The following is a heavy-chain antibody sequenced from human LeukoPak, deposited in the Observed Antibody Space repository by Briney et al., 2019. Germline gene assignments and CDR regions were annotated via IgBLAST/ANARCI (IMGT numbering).Heavy chain of an antibody. V-gene: IGHV4-59*01. CDR3: ASNTGTVFDY. D-gene: IGHD7-27*01. CDR2: VYYSGST. CDR1: GGSISSYY. Sequence: SETLSLTCTVSGGSISSYYWSWIRQPPGKGLEWIGYVYYSGSTEYNPSLRSRVTISLEMSKHQFSLNLTSVTAADTAVYYCASNTGTVFDYWGQGALVTVSS. J-gene: IGHJ4*02.